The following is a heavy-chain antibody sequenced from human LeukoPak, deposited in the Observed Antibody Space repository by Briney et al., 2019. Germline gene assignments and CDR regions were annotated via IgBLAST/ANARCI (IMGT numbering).Heavy chain of an antibody. D-gene: IGHD1-26*01. CDR1: GDFFSTYY. J-gene: IGHJ4*02. Sequence: SETLSLTCTVSGDFFSTYYWSWIRQPAGKGPEWIGHIYSSGSTNYNPSLKSRVTMSIDSSKNQFSLKMTSVTAADTAIYYCARYRTSGSYLFDYWGQGTLVTVSS. CDR3: ARYRTSGSYLFDY. V-gene: IGHV4-59*10. CDR2: IYSSGST.